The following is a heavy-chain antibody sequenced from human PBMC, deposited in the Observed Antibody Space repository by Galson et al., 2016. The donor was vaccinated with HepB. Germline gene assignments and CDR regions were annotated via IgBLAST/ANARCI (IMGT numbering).Heavy chain of an antibody. CDR1: GGSISSGSYF. CDR2: ISYSGTT. V-gene: IGHV4-39*02. CDR3: ARPRPLYGMDV. Sequence: ETLSLTCTVSGGSISSGSYFWGWLRQPPGKGLEWIGGISYSGTTYSNPSLKSRVTISVDTSKNDFSLKLSSVTAADTAIYYCARPRPLYGMDVWGQGTTVTVSS. J-gene: IGHJ6*02. D-gene: IGHD6-25*01.